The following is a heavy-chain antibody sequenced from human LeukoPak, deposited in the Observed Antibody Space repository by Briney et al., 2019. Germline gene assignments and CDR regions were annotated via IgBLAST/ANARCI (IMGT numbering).Heavy chain of an antibody. D-gene: IGHD2-21*01. CDR3: ARIAYCGGDCYTTYFDY. J-gene: IGHJ4*02. CDR1: GYTFTGYY. Sequence: ASVKVSCKASGYTFTGYYMHWVRQAPGQGLEWMGWINPNSGGTNSAQNLQGRVTMITDTSTSTAYMELRSLRSDDTAVYYCARIAYCGGDCYTTYFDYWGQGTLVTVSS. V-gene: IGHV1-2*02. CDR2: INPNSGGT.